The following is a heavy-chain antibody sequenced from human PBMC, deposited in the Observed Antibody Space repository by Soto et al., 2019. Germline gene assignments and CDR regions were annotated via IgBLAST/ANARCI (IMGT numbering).Heavy chain of an antibody. V-gene: IGHV4-34*01. CDR2: INHSGST. J-gene: IGHJ4*02. Sequence: SETLSLTCAVYGGSFSGYYWSWIRQPPGKGLEWIGEINHSGSTNYNPSLKSRVTISVDTSKNQFSLKLSSVTAADTAVYYCARGPEIVLMVYAIRYFDYWGQGTLVTVSS. D-gene: IGHD2-8*01. CDR3: ARGPEIVLMVYAIRYFDY. CDR1: GGSFSGYY.